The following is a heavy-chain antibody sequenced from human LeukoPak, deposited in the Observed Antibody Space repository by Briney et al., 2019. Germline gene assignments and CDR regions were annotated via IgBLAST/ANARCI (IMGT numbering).Heavy chain of an antibody. CDR1: GGSISSHY. D-gene: IGHD3-16*01. V-gene: IGHV4-4*07. CDR3: ARSYNDYNWFDP. J-gene: IGHJ5*02. CDR2: VYSRGST. Sequence: SETLSLTCTVSGGSISSHYWNWIRQHAGKRLEWIGRVYSRGSTNYNPSLKSRVTVSVDNSKNQFSLKLSSVTVADTAVYYCARSYNDYNWFDPWGQGILVTVSA.